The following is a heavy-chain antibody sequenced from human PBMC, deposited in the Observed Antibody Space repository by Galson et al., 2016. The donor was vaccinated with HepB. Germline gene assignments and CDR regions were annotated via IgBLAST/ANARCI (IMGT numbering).Heavy chain of an antibody. V-gene: IGHV3-23*01. CDR2: ITSGGTT. J-gene: IGHJ6*02. Sequence: SLRLSCAASGFSFSSYAMSWVRQAPGKGLEWVSGITSGGTTYYADSVKGRFTISRDNSKNTLYLQMKSLRDEDTAVYYCAKRPYSYGWHYGMDVWGQGTTVTVPS. D-gene: IGHD5-18*01. CDR1: GFSFSSYA. CDR3: AKRPYSYGWHYGMDV.